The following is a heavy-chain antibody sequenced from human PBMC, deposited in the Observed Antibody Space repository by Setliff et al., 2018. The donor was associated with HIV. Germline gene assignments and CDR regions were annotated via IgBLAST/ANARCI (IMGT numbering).Heavy chain of an antibody. J-gene: IGHJ6*03. D-gene: IGHD5-12*01. CDR3: ARVAEMATIGYNYFYMDV. CDR2: SIPMFGTT. CDR1: GGNFRSYG. V-gene: IGHV1-69*13. Sequence: SVKVSCKASGGNFRSYGISWVRQAPGQGPEWMAGSIPMFGTTNYAQKFQGRVTITADESTSTAYMELSSLRSDDTAVYYCARVAEMATIGYNYFYMDVWGQGTTVTVSS.